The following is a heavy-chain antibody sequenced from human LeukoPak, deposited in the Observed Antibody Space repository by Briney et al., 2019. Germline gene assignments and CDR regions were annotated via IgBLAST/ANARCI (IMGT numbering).Heavy chain of an antibody. CDR2: IKQDGSEK. V-gene: IGHV3-7*01. J-gene: IGHJ6*03. D-gene: IGHD4-11*01. CDR1: GFTFSSYW. CDR3: ARDSMTTVSYYYYYYMDV. Sequence: GGSLRLSCAASGFTFSSYWMSWVRQAPGKGLEWVANIKQDGSEKYYVDSVKGRFTISRDNAKNSLYLQMNSQRAEDTAVYYCARDSMTTVSYYYYYYMDVWGKGTTVTVSS.